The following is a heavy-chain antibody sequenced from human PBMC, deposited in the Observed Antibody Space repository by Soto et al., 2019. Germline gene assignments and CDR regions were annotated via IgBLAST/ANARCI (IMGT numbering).Heavy chain of an antibody. CDR3: AKKQERELPRVIDF. D-gene: IGHD1-7*01. Sequence: EVRLLESGGGLVKPGGSLRLSCATSGLTFSNYAMSWVRQAPGGGLEWVSSMSGSSSTTYYADSVKGRFTISRDRSKYTLYLQMRSLRAEDTALYYCAKKQERELPRVIDFWGQGTLVTVSS. CDR2: MSGSSSTT. CDR1: GLTFSNYA. J-gene: IGHJ4*02. V-gene: IGHV3-23*01.